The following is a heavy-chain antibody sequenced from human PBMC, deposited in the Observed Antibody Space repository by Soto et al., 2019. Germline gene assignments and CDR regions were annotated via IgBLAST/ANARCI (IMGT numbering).Heavy chain of an antibody. D-gene: IGHD1-26*01. CDR1: GVTFIGSA. Sequence: PGGSLRLSCAASGVTFIGSAMHWVRQASGKGLEWVGRIRSKADTYATAYAASVKGRFTLSRDDSKNTAYLQMNSLKTEDTAVYYCSTSIVGTTTGDYWGRGTLVTVSS. V-gene: IGHV3-73*01. CDR2: IRSKADTYAT. CDR3: STSIVGTTTGDY. J-gene: IGHJ4*02.